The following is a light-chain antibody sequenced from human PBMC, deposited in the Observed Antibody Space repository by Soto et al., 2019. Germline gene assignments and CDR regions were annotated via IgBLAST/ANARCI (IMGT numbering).Light chain of an antibody. J-gene: IGKJ4*01. CDR2: GAS. CDR1: QSVNSN. V-gene: IGKV3-15*01. CDR3: QQYNDWPPLT. Sequence: EIVMTQSPATLSVSPGERATLSCRASQSVNSNLAWYQQKPGQAPRLLVYGASTRATGIPARFSGSGSGTESTLTIGSLQSEDFAVYYCQQYNDWPPLTFGGGTKVEIK.